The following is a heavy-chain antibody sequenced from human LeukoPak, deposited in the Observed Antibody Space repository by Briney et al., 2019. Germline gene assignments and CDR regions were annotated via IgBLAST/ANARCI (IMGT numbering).Heavy chain of an antibody. CDR2: INHSGST. CDR3: AGGDDWLGPQPYYFDY. J-gene: IGHJ4*02. D-gene: IGHD3-9*01. V-gene: IGHV4-34*01. Sequence: SETLSLTCAVSGGSFSGYYWSWIRQPPGKGLEWIGEINHSGSTKYKPSLESRVTILIDTSKNQFFLKLSSVTAADTAVYYCAGGDDWLGPQPYYFDYWGQGTLVTVSS. CDR1: GGSFSGYY.